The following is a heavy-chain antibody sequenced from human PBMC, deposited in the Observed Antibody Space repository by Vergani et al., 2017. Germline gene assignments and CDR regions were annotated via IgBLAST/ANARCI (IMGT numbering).Heavy chain of an antibody. CDR1: GGSISSSSYY. D-gene: IGHD3-22*01. Sequence: QLQLQESGPGLVKPSETLSLTCTVSGGSISSSSYYWGWIRQPPGKGLEWIGSIYYSGSTYYNPSLKSRVTISVDTSKNQFSLKLSSVTAADTAVYYSARQYYYDSSGYYGAFDIWGQGTMVTVSS. CDR2: IYYSGST. J-gene: IGHJ3*02. CDR3: ARQYYYDSSGYYGAFDI. V-gene: IGHV4-39*01.